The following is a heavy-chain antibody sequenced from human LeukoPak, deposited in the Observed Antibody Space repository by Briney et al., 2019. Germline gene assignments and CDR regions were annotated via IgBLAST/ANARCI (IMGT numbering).Heavy chain of an antibody. CDR2: IKQDGSEK. Sequence: GGSLRLSCAASGFTFSSYWMSWVRQAPGKGLEWVANIKQDGSEKYYVDSVKGRFTISRDNAKNSLYLQMNSLRAEDTAVYYCARDREYYYDSSGPWPWFDPWGQGTLVTVSS. D-gene: IGHD3-22*01. J-gene: IGHJ5*02. CDR1: GFTFSSYW. V-gene: IGHV3-7*01. CDR3: ARDREYYYDSSGPWPWFDP.